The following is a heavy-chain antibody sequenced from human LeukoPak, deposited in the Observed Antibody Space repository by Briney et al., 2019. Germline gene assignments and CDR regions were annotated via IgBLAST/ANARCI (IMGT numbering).Heavy chain of an antibody. Sequence: ASVKVSCKASGYIFTNYDMHWVRQAPGQRLEWMGWITAGNGNTEYSQKFQGRVTINRDTSASTAYMELSSLRSEDTAVYYCARDFVGGLTGMDVWGQGTTVTVSS. V-gene: IGHV1-3*01. J-gene: IGHJ6*02. CDR3: ARDFVGGLTGMDV. D-gene: IGHD3-10*01. CDR1: GYIFTNYD. CDR2: ITAGNGNT.